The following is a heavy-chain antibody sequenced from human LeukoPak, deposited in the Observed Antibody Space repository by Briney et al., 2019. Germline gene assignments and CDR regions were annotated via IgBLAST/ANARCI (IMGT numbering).Heavy chain of an antibody. CDR3: ARDRAGSAWYTTFDY. V-gene: IGHV1-18*01. J-gene: IGHJ4*02. CDR1: GYTFTSFG. Sequence: ASVKVSCKASGYTFTSFGISWVRQAPGQGLEWMGWISTYNGNTNYAQKLQGRATMTTDTSTSRVYMDLRSLRSDDTAVYYCARDRAGSAWYTTFDYWGQGTLVTVSS. CDR2: ISTYNGNT. D-gene: IGHD6-19*01.